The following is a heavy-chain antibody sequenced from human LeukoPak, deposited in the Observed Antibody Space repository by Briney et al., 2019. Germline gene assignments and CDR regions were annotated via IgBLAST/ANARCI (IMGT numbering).Heavy chain of an antibody. CDR1: GFTFSSYS. CDR2: ITASGTAM. J-gene: IGHJ4*02. CDR3: ARGQVATAYFDY. V-gene: IGHV3-48*01. D-gene: IGHD5-12*01. Sequence: GGSLRLSCAASGFTFSSYSMNWVRQAPGKGLEWVSHITASGTAMFYADSVKGRFTISRDNAKNSLYLQMNSLRAEDTAVYYCARGQVATAYFDYWGQGTLVTVSS.